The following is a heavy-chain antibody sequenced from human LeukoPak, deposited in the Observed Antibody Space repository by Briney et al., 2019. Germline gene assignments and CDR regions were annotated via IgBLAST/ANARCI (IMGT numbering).Heavy chain of an antibody. Sequence: GGSLRLSCAASGFTFRNSAVNWVRQAPGKGLEWVSSISSSSSYIYYADSVKGRFTISRDNAKNSLYLQMNSLRAEDTAVYYCARDQGGVGYWGQGTLVTVSS. V-gene: IGHV3-21*01. J-gene: IGHJ4*02. CDR2: ISSSSSYI. CDR1: GFTFRNSA. D-gene: IGHD3-16*01. CDR3: ARDQGGVGY.